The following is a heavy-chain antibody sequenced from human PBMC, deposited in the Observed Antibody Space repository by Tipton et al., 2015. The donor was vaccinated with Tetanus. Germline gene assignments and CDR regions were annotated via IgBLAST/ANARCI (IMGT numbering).Heavy chain of an antibody. CDR3: ARANFDFSKKGPFDS. V-gene: IGHV4-61*08. J-gene: IGHJ4*02. D-gene: IGHD3-3*01. CDR1: GGPLRSGDHY. CDR2: ISSRGRT. Sequence: TLSLTCTVSGGPLRSGDHYWSWIRQPPGKGLEWLAYISSRGRTKSNYSLKSRITILRDTSKYQFSLKLASVTAADTAVYFRARANFDFSKKGPFDSGGQGILVIVSA.